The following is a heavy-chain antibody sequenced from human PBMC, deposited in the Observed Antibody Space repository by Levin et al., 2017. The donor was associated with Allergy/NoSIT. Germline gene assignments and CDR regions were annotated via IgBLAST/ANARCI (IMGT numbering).Heavy chain of an antibody. J-gene: IGHJ4*02. V-gene: IGHV3-15*01. CDR1: GFTFSNAW. Sequence: GESLKISCAASGFTFSNAWMSWVRQAPGKGLEWVGRIKSKTDGGTTDYAAPVKGRFTISRDDSKNTLYLQMNSLKTEDTAVYYCTTQHEYSSSSSFDYWGQGTLVTVFS. D-gene: IGHD6-6*01. CDR3: TTQHEYSSSSSFDY. CDR2: IKSKTDGGTT.